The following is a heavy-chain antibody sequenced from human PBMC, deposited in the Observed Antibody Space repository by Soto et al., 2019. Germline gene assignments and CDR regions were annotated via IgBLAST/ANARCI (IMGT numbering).Heavy chain of an antibody. CDR2: INGYNGRT. CDR1: GYFFSSFG. V-gene: IGHV1-18*01. CDR3: GRCVVVAPASYYCDGMDV. J-gene: IGHJ6*02. Sequence: QAQLVQSGSELKRPGASLKVSCKTSGYFFSSFGISWVREAPGRGLEWMGWINGYNGRTNYAEKFHDRVSMSTEPSTSTAYLELRSLTSEDTAIYYCGRCVVVAPASYYCDGMDVWGPGTAVTVSS. D-gene: IGHD2-15*01.